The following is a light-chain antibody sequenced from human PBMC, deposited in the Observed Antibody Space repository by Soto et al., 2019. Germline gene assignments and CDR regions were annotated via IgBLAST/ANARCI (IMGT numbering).Light chain of an antibody. J-gene: IGLJ1*01. V-gene: IGLV2-23*01. CDR2: EGS. CDR3: CSYVGSSTYV. Sequence: QFVLTQPASVSGSPGQSITISCTGTSSDVGSYNLVSWYQQHPGKAPKLMIYEGSKRPSGVSNRFSGSKSGNMASLTISGLQAEDEADYYCCSYVGSSTYVFGTGTKVTVL. CDR1: SSDVGSYNL.